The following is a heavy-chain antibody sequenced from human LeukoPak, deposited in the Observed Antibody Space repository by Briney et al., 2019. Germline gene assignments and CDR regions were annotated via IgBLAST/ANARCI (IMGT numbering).Heavy chain of an antibody. CDR2: IYHSGST. V-gene: IGHV4-30-2*01. J-gene: IGHJ1*01. CDR3: ARGDGYSEYFQH. D-gene: IGHD5-24*01. Sequence: SETLSLTCAVYGGSFSGYSWSWIRQPPGKGLEWIGYIYHSGSTYYNPSLKSRVTISVDRSKNQFSLKLSSVTAADTAVYYRARGDGYSEYFQHWGQGTLVTVSS. CDR1: GGSFSGYS.